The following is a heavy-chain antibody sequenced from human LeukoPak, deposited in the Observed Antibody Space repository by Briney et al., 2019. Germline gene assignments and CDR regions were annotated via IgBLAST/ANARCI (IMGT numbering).Heavy chain of an antibody. CDR1: GDSVSSNSAA. CDR2: TYYRSKWYN. CDR3: ARDNSYYYGSGSWSFDY. D-gene: IGHD3-10*01. Sequence: SQTLSLTCAISGDSVSSNSAAWNWIRQSPSRGLEWLGRTYYRSKWYNDYAVSVKSRITINPDTSKNQFSLQLNSVTPEDTAVYYCARDNSYYYGSGSWSFDYWGQGTLVTVSS. V-gene: IGHV6-1*01. J-gene: IGHJ4*02.